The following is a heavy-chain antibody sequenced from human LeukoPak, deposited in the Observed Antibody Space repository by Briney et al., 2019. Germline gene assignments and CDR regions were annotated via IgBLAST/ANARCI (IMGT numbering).Heavy chain of an antibody. CDR2: ISSSCSYI. CDR3: ARDYCSGSYDAFDL. D-gene: IGHD3-10*01. V-gene: IGHV3-21*01. J-gene: IGHJ3*01. CDR1: GFTFSSYS. Sequence: GGSVRLSCASSGFTFSSYSMNWVRQAPGRGREGVSSISSSCSYIYYADSMKGRFSLSRDNAKKSLYLKMHRLRAADTAVYYCARDYCSGSYDAFDLWGQGTMVTVSS.